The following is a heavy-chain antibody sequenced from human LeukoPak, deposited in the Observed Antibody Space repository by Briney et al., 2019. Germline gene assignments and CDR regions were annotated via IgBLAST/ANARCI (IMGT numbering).Heavy chain of an antibody. J-gene: IGHJ4*02. CDR3: ARVTRTATII. D-gene: IGHD5-24*01. V-gene: IGHV3-23*01. CDR1: GFTFSSYA. Sequence: GGSLRLSCAASGFTFSSYAMSWVRQAPGKGLEWVSNISGSGGSTYYADSVKGRFIISRDNSKNTVYLQMSSLRPEDTAMYYCARVTRTATIIWGPGTQVTVSS. CDR2: ISGSGGST.